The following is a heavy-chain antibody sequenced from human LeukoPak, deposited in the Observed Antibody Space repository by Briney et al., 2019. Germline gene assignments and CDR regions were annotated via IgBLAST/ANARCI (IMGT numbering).Heavy chain of an antibody. D-gene: IGHD4-17*01. CDR3: ARALYGYYYYMDV. CDR2: IYYSGST. V-gene: IGHV4-59*01. J-gene: IGHJ6*03. CDR1: GDSISSYY. Sequence: SETLSLTCTVSGDSISSYYWSWIRQPPGKGLEWIGYIYYSGSTNYNPSLKSRVTISVDTSKNQFSLKLSSVTAADTAVYYCARALYGYYYYMDVWGKGTTVTVSS.